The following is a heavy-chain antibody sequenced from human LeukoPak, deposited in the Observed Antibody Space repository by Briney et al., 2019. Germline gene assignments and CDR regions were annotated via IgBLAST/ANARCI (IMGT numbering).Heavy chain of an antibody. CDR1: GYTFTGYY. CDR3: ARHYRAAAGYGMDV. Sequence: ASVKVSCKASGYTFTGYYMHWVRQAPGQGLEWMGWINPNSGGTNYAQKFQGRVTMTRDPSISTAYLQWSSLKASDTAMYYCARHYRAAAGYGMDVWGQGTTVTVSS. D-gene: IGHD6-13*01. J-gene: IGHJ6*02. CDR2: INPNSGGT. V-gene: IGHV1-2*02.